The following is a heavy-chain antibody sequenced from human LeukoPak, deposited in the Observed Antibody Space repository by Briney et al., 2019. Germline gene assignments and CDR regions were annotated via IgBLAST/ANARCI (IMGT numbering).Heavy chain of an antibody. J-gene: IGHJ4*02. CDR2: IRYDGSNK. CDR1: GFTFTSYG. D-gene: IGHD2-15*01. CDR3: ARYENGGIDY. Sequence: GGSLRLSCAASGFTFTSYGMHWVRQAPGKGLEWVAFIRYDGSNKYYADSLKGRFTISRDNSKNTLFLQMNNLRAEDTAVYYCARYENGGIDYWGQGTLVTVSS. V-gene: IGHV3-30*02.